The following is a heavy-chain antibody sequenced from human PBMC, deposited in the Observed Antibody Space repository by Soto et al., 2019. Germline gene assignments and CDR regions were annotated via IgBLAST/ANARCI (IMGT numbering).Heavy chain of an antibody. J-gene: IGHJ4*02. CDR1: GFTFSNAW. CDR2: IKSKTDGGTT. Sequence: EVQLVESGGGLVKPGGSLGVSCAASGFTFSNAWMNWVRQAPGKGLEWVGRIKSKTDGGTTDYAAPVKGRFTISRDDSKNTLYLQMNSLKTEDTAVYYCTTQWARYYYETRGYWGQGTLVTVSS. D-gene: IGHD3-22*01. CDR3: TTQWARYYYETRGY. V-gene: IGHV3-15*07.